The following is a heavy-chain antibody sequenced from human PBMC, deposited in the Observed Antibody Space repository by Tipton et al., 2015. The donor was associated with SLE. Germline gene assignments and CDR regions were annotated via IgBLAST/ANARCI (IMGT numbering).Heavy chain of an antibody. J-gene: IGHJ1*01. D-gene: IGHD3-3*01. CDR2: ILHDGSNK. CDR3: AKGGLLFLEDIQH. CDR1: GFTFSSYG. V-gene: IGHV3-30*18. Sequence: SLKLSCAASGFTFSSYGMHWVRQAPGKGLEWVALILHDGSNKYYTDSVKGRLTISRDNSKNTLYLQMSSLRAEDTAVYYCAKGGLLFLEDIQHWGQGTLVTVSS.